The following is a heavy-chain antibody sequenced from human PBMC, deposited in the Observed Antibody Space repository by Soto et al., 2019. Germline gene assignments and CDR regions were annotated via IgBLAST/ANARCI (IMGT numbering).Heavy chain of an antibody. Sequence: SETLSLTCTVSGGSINNYYWNWIRQPPGKRLEWIGYIYYSGNTYYNPSLKSRVTMSVDTSKNQFSLNLSSVTAADSAVYYCARGGAYSSSWSWFDPWGQGTLVT. CDR2: IYYSGNT. CDR1: GGSINNYY. D-gene: IGHD6-6*01. V-gene: IGHV4-59*01. J-gene: IGHJ5*02. CDR3: ARGGAYSSSWSWFDP.